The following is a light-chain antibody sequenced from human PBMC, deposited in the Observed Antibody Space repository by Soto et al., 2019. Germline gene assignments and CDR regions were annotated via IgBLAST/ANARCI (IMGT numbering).Light chain of an antibody. CDR3: QQYGISPLT. Sequence: VMTQSPATLSVSPGERATLSCRASQSVSINLAWYQQKPGQAPRPLIYGASTRATGIPDRFSGSGSGTDFTLTISRLEPEDFAVYYCQQYGISPLTFGGGTKVDI. CDR1: QSVSIN. J-gene: IGKJ4*01. CDR2: GAS. V-gene: IGKV3-20*01.